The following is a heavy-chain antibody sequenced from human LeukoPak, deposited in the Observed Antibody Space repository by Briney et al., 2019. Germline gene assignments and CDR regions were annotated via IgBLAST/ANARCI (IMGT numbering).Heavy chain of an antibody. Sequence: GGSLRLSCEASGYTFKGYGLTWVRQAPGKGLEWVSSISSSSSYIYYADSVKGRFTVSRDNAKKSLFLQMNSLRAEDTAVYYCARDRGVALQLWTDLDYWGQGTLVTVSS. CDR2: ISSSSSYI. J-gene: IGHJ4*02. V-gene: IGHV3-21*01. CDR1: GYTFKGYG. CDR3: ARDRGVALQLWTDLDY. D-gene: IGHD5-18*01.